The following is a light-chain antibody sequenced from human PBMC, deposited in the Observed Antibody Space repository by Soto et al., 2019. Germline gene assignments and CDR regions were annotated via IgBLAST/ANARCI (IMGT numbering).Light chain of an antibody. CDR1: QDVSRY. Sequence: QLTQSPSSLSASVGDRVTITCRASQDVSRYLAWYQQKAGKAPKLLIYGASTLQSGLPSRFRGFGSGTGFTLTISSLQPEEFAEYYCQQYGSSPRTFSQGTKLEIK. CDR2: GAS. J-gene: IGKJ2*01. V-gene: IGKV1-9*01. CDR3: QQYGSSPRT.